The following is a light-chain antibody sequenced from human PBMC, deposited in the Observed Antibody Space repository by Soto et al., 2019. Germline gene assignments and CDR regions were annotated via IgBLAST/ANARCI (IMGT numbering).Light chain of an antibody. CDR2: AAS. V-gene: IGKV1-8*01. Sequence: AIRMTQSPSSFSASTGDRVTITCRASQGISSYLAWYQQKPGKAPKLLIYAASTLQSGVPSRFSGSGSGTEFTLTISCLQSEDFATYYCQQYYSYPFTVGPATKVDIK. CDR3: QQYYSYPFT. CDR1: QGISSY. J-gene: IGKJ3*01.